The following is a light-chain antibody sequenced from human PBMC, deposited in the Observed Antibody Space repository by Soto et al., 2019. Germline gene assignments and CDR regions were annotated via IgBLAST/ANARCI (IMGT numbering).Light chain of an antibody. CDR1: QSVFNGSNNKDC. CDR2: WAS. CDR3: QKFSSPPFFP. J-gene: IGKJ2*01. Sequence: DIGMTQSPDSLAVSLGERATINCKSSQSVFNGSNNKDCLAWYQQKPGQPPTLLLYWASTRESGVPDRFSGSGSGTDFTLTISSLQAEDVAIYYCQKFSSPPFFPVGQGTKVDIK. V-gene: IGKV4-1*01.